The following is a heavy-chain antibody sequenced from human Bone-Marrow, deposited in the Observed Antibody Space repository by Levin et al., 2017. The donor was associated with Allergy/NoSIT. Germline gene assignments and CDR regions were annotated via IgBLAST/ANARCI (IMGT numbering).Heavy chain of an antibody. Sequence: SQTLSLTCAISGDSVSSNSAAWNWIRQSPSRGLEWLGRTYYRSKWYNDYAVSVKSRITINPDTSKNQFSLQLNSVTPEDTAVYYCARELLPEILGVYWRLDAFDIWGQGTMVTVSS. V-gene: IGHV6-1*01. CDR1: GDSVSSNSAA. J-gene: IGHJ3*02. D-gene: IGHD2-8*02. CDR2: TYYRSKWYN. CDR3: ARELLPEILGVYWRLDAFDI.